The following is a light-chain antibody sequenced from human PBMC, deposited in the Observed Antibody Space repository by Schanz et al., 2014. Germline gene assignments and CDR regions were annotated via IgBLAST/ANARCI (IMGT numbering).Light chain of an antibody. Sequence: QSALTQPASVSGSPGQSITISCTGTSSDVGGYNYVSWYQQHPGKAPKLVISEVSKRPSGVPDRFSGSKSGDTASLTVSGLQAEDDADYYCCSYVSSTTPYVFGFGTKLTVL. J-gene: IGLJ1*01. V-gene: IGLV2-14*01. CDR3: CSYVSSTTPYV. CDR1: SSDVGGYNY. CDR2: EVS.